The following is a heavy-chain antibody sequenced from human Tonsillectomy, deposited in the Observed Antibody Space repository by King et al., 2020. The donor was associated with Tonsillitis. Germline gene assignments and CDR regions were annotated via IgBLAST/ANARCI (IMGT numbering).Heavy chain of an antibody. J-gene: IGHJ4*02. CDR3: ARDVLGGFDY. CDR2: ISSTSKYI. D-gene: IGHD3-16*01. Sequence: VQLVESGGGLVKPGGSLRLSGTASVFSFSSYAMNWVRKAPGKGLGWVSSISSTSKYIFYADSVKGRFTISRDNAKNSLFLQMSGLRAGDTAVYYCARDVLGGFDYWGQGTLVPVSS. CDR1: VFSFSSYA. V-gene: IGHV3-21*01.